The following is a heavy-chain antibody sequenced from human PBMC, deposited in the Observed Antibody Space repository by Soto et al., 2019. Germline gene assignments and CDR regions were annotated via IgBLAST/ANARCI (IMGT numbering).Heavy chain of an antibody. CDR2: ISWTGGPI. Sequence: EVQLVESGGGLVQPGRSLRLSCAASGFNFNDYGMHWVRQVPGKGLEWVSGISWTGGPIGYSDSVKGRFTISRDNAKNSLYLQMNSLRAEDTALYYCARESEDLTSNFDYWGQGTLVTVSS. CDR1: GFNFNDYG. J-gene: IGHJ4*02. CDR3: ARESEDLTSNFDY. V-gene: IGHV3-9*01.